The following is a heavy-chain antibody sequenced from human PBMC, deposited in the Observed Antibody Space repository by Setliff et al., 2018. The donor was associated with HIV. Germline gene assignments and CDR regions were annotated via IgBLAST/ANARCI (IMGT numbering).Heavy chain of an antibody. J-gene: IGHJ4*02. CDR2: INTSGST. Sequence: SETLSLTCSVSGASITSHNWSWIRQAAEKGLEWIGHINTSGSTKYNPSLKGRLSMSTSENQFSLKLTSVTAADTAVYYCASTRIRLIRGAVISNLRTPYFDYWGPGSLVTVSS. D-gene: IGHD3-10*01. CDR3: ASTRIRLIRGAVISNLRTPYFDY. V-gene: IGHV4-4*07. CDR1: GASITSHN.